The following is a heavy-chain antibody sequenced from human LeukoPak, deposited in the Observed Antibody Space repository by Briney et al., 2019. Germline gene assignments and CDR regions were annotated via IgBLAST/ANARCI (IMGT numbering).Heavy chain of an antibody. D-gene: IGHD3-9*01. CDR2: IYYSGST. CDR3: ARVSYYDILTGYPISPTFDY. Sequence: SETLSLTCTVSGGSVSSGSYYWSWIRQPPGKGLEWIGYIYYSGSTNYNPSLKSRVTISVDTSKNQFSLKLSSVTAADTAVYYCARVSYYDILTGYPISPTFDYWGQGTLATVSS. J-gene: IGHJ4*02. CDR1: GGSVSSGSYY. V-gene: IGHV4-61*01.